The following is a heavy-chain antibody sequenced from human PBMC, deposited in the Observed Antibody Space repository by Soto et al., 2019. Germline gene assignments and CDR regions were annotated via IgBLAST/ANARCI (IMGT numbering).Heavy chain of an antibody. Sequence: ASVKVSCKASGYTFTSYAMHWVRQAPGQRLEWMGWINAGNGNTKYSQKFQGRVTITRDTSASTAYMELSSLRSEDTAVYYCGSVGYCSSTNCLFYYYHYGMDVWGQGTTVTVSS. J-gene: IGHJ6*02. V-gene: IGHV1-3*01. CDR2: INAGNGNT. D-gene: IGHD2-2*03. CDR3: GSVGYCSSTNCLFYYYHYGMDV. CDR1: GYTFTSYA.